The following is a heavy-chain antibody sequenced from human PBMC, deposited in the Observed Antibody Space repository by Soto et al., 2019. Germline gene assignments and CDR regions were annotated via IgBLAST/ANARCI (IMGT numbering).Heavy chain of an antibody. V-gene: IGHV1-8*02. CDR1: GYTFVNYD. CDR3: SRGLVGLS. D-gene: IGHD1-26*01. CDR2: VNPSGGAT. Sequence: QVQLVQSGAEVKKPGASVKVSCKASGYTFVNYDINWVRQATGQGLEWLGWVNPSGGATGYAQKFLGRVTVTSDTTIRTAYLEWRSLTAAVTAVYFCSRGLVGLSWGQGTLVSVS. J-gene: IGHJ5*02.